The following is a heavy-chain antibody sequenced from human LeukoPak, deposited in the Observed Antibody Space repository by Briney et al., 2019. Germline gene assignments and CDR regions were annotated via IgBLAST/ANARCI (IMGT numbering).Heavy chain of an antibody. CDR2: IYYSGST. D-gene: IGHD3-3*01. CDR3: ASGLSLYDFWSGYYFGAFDI. V-gene: IGHV4-30-4*01. Sequence: SQTLSLTCTVSGGSISSGDYYWSWIRQPPGKGLEWIGYIYYSGSTNYNPSLKSRVTISVDTSKNQFSLKLSSVTAADTAVYYCASGLSLYDFWSGYYFGAFDIWGQGTMVTVSS. J-gene: IGHJ3*02. CDR1: GGSISSGDYY.